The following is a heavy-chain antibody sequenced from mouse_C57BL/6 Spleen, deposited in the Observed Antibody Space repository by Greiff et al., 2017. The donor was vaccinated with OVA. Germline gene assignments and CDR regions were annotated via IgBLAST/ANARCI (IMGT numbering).Heavy chain of an antibody. Sequence: EVQLQESGPGLVKPSQSLSLTCSVTGYSITSGYYWNWIRQFPGNKLEWMGYISYDGSNHYNPSLKNRISITLDTSKNQFFLKLNSVTTEDTATYYCARRGLRFGYFDVWGTGTTVTVSS. CDR1: GYSITSGYY. CDR2: ISYDGSN. D-gene: IGHD1-1*01. V-gene: IGHV3-6*01. CDR3: ARRGLRFGYFDV. J-gene: IGHJ1*03.